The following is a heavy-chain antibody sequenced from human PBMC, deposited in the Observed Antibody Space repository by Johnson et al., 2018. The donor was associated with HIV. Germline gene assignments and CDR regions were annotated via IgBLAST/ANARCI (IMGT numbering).Heavy chain of an antibody. J-gene: IGHJ3*02. Sequence: QVQLVESGGGVVRPGGSLRLSCAASGFTFSDYYMSWIRQAPGKGLEWVSYISSSGGSTYYADSVKGRFTLSRDNAKNTLYLQMNSLRAEDTAVYYWARDRKWVAARSGDAFDIWGQGTMVTVSS. CDR2: ISSSGGST. V-gene: IGHV3-11*04. D-gene: IGHD6-6*01. CDR1: GFTFSDYY. CDR3: ARDRKWVAARSGDAFDI.